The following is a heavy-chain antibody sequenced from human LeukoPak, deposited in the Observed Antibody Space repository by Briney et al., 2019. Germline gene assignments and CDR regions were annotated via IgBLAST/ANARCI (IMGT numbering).Heavy chain of an antibody. CDR1: GYAFTSYW. D-gene: IGHD3-10*01. J-gene: IGHJ3*02. CDR2: IYPGDSGT. V-gene: IGHV5-51*01. CDR3: AREYGSAFDM. Sequence: GSSLKISCKGSGYAFTSYWIGCVRQMPQNGLECMGIIYPGDSGTRYSPSFQRQVTISADKSISTAYLQWSGLTASDTAMYYCAREYGSAFDMWGQGTMVTVSS.